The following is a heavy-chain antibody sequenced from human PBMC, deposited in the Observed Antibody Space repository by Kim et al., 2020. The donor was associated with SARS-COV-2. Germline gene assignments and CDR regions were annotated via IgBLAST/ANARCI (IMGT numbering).Heavy chain of an antibody. J-gene: IGHJ6*02. Sequence: ASVKVSCKASGYTFTGYYMHWVRQAPGQGLEWMGRINPNSGGTNYAQKFQGRVTMTSDTSISTAYMELSRLRSDDTAVYYCARGRGGYCSSTSCYSGYYYGMDVWGQGTTVTFSS. D-gene: IGHD2-2*02. CDR3: ARGRGGYCSSTSCYSGYYYGMDV. CDR2: INPNSGGT. CDR1: GYTFTGYY. V-gene: IGHV1-2*06.